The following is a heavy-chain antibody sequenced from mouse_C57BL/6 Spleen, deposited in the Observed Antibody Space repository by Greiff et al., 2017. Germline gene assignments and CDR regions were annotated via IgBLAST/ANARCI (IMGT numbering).Heavy chain of an antibody. CDR1: GYTFTDYY. V-gene: IGHV1-26*01. CDR3: ALYYYGDFDY. CDR2: INPNNGGT. D-gene: IGHD1-1*01. J-gene: IGHJ2*01. Sequence: EVQLQQSGPELVKPGASVKISCKASGYTFTDYYMNWVKQSHGKSLEWIGDINPNNGGTSYNQKFKGKATLTVDKSSSTAYMELRSLTSEDSAVYYCALYYYGDFDYWGQGTTLTVSS.